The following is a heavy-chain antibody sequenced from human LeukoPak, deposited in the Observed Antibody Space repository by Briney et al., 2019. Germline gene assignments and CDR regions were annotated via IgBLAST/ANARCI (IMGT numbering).Heavy chain of an antibody. CDR2: IYYSGST. D-gene: IGHD6-6*01. Sequence: SETLSLTCTVSGGSISSGGYYWSWIRQPPGKGLEYIGYIYYSGSTYYNPSLKSRITISVDTSKNQFSLKLSSVTAADTAVYYCARGSWSSSIDYWGQGTLVTVSS. CDR3: ARGSWSSSIDY. J-gene: IGHJ4*02. CDR1: GGSISSGGYY. V-gene: IGHV4-30-4*01.